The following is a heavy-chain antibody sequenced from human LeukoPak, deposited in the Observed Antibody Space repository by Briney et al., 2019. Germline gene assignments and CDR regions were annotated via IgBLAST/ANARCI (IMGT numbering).Heavy chain of an antibody. J-gene: IGHJ2*01. D-gene: IGHD6-19*01. Sequence: TSSETLSLTCTVSGDSISSYYWSWIRQPAGKGLDWIGRLHTSGSTNYNPSLKSRVTMSVDTSKNQFSLKLSSVTAADTAVYNCARGYSSGWGNWYFDLWGRGTLVTVSS. CDR2: LHTSGST. CDR1: GDSISSYY. V-gene: IGHV4-4*07. CDR3: ARGYSSGWGNWYFDL.